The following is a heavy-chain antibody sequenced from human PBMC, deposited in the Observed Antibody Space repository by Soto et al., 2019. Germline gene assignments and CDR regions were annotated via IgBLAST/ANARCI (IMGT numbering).Heavy chain of an antibody. J-gene: IGHJ1*01. V-gene: IGHV4-39*02. CDR2: IFYTGTT. Sequence: PSETLSLTCSVSGGSISYNSYYWGWIRQPPGKGLEWVGGIFYTGTTYYSPSLKDRVTISVDTSKNSFSLNLTSVTAADTDVYFCARLVVVATVANAWGRGTLVTVSS. CDR3: ARLVVVATVANA. CDR1: GGSISYNSYY. D-gene: IGHD5-12*01.